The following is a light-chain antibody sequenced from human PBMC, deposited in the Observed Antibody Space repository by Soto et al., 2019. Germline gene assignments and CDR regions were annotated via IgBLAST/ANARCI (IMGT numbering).Light chain of an antibody. Sequence: QLVLTQPPSVSGAPGQRVTISCTGSSSNLGAGYDVHWYQHLPGTAPKLLIYGNNNRPSGVPDRFSGSKSGTSASLAITGLQAEDEADYYCQSYDSSLTVVFGGGTKVTVL. CDR2: GNN. V-gene: IGLV1-40*01. J-gene: IGLJ2*01. CDR3: QSYDSSLTVV. CDR1: SSNLGAGYD.